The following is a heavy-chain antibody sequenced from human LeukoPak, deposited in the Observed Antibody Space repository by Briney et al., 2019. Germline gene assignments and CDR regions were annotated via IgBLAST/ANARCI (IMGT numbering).Heavy chain of an antibody. D-gene: IGHD2-15*01. Sequence: SQTLSLTCAISGDSVSSSSAAWNWIRQSPSRGLEWLGRTYYRSKWYNDYAVSVKSRITINPDTSKNQFSLQLNSVTPEDTAVYYCARDRGMVAAGSYYFDYWGQGTLVTVSS. V-gene: IGHV6-1*01. CDR1: GDSVSSSSAA. J-gene: IGHJ4*02. CDR3: ARDRGMVAAGSYYFDY. CDR2: TYYRSKWYN.